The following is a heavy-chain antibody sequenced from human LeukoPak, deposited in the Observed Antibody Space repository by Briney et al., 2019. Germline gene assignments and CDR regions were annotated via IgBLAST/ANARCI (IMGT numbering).Heavy chain of an antibody. V-gene: IGHV3-21*01. CDR3: ARAKTKTGTTPGLDY. Sequence: PGGSLRLSCAASGFTFSSYRMNWVRQAPGKGLEWVSSISSSSSYIYYADSVKGRFTISRDNAKNSLYLQMNSLRAEDTAVYYCARAKTKTGTTPGLDYWGQGTLVTVSS. J-gene: IGHJ4*02. D-gene: IGHD1-7*01. CDR2: ISSSSSYI. CDR1: GFTFSSYR.